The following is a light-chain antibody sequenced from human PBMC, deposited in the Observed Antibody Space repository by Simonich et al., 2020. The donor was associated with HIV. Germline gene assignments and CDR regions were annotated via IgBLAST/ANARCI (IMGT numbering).Light chain of an antibody. V-gene: IGLV2-23*01. CDR2: EGS. J-gene: IGLJ3*02. CDR1: SSEVVSFNL. CDR3: CSYAGSSTSRV. Sequence: QSALTQPASGFGSPGQSITISCTGTSSEVVSFNLVSWYQQHPGKAPKLIIYEGSRRPSGVSNSFSGSKSGNTASLTLSGLQAEDEADYYCCSYAGSSTSRVFGGGTKLTVL.